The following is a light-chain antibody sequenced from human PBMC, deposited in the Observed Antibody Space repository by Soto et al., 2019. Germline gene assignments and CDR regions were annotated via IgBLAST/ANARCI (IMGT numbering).Light chain of an antibody. V-gene: IGLV1-44*01. CDR2: SNY. J-gene: IGLJ1*01. Sequence: QPVLIQPPSASGTPGQRVTISCSGSSSNIESNTVTWYQQLPGTAPKLVIYSNYDRPSGVPDRFSGSTSGTSASLVIRGLQSEDEADYYCAAWDDILNGYVFGDGTKLTVL. CDR1: SSNIESNT. CDR3: AAWDDILNGYV.